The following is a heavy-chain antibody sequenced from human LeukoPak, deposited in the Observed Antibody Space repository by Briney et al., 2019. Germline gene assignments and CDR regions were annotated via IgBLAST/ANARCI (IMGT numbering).Heavy chain of an antibody. J-gene: IGHJ5*02. CDR3: ARGTPGIYSSSWYANIDH. V-gene: IGHV3-33*01. D-gene: IGHD6-13*01. Sequence: PGGSLRLSCAASGFTFSSYGMHWVRQAPGKGLEWVAVIWYDGSNKYYADSVKGRFTISRDNSKNTLYLQMNSLRAEDTAVYYCARGTPGIYSSSWYANIDHWGQGTLVTVSS. CDR2: IWYDGSNK. CDR1: GFTFSSYG.